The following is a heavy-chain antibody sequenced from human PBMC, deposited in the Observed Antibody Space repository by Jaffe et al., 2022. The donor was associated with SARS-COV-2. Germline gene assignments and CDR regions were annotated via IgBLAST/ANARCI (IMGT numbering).Heavy chain of an antibody. CDR3: AREIHVSSSFSYHYYYYGMDV. D-gene: IGHD6-13*01. V-gene: IGHV3-7*03. CDR1: GFTFSSYW. CDR2: IKQDGSEK. J-gene: IGHJ6*02. Sequence: EVQLVESGGGLVQPGGSLRLSCAASGFTFSSYWMSWVRQAPGKGLEWVANIKQDGSEKYYVDSVKGRFTISRDNAKNSLYLQMNSLRAEDTAVYYCAREIHVSSSFSYHYYYYGMDVWGQGTTVTVSS.